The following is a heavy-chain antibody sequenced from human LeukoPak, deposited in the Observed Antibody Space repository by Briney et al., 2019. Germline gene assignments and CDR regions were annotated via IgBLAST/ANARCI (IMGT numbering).Heavy chain of an antibody. CDR3: VRNFDSYNAFDI. CDR2: IYYNGNT. Sequence: SQTLSLTCTVSGGSISSGGYYCSWIRQHPGKGLEWIGYIYYNGNTYYNPSLKSRLTISGDTSKNQFSLKLSSVAAADTAVYYCVRNFDSYNAFDIWGQGTMVTVSS. J-gene: IGHJ3*02. V-gene: IGHV4-31*03. D-gene: IGHD3-22*01. CDR1: GGSISSGGYY.